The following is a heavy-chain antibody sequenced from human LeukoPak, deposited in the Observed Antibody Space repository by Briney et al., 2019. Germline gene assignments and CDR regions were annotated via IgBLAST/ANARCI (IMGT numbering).Heavy chain of an antibody. D-gene: IGHD4-17*01. J-gene: IGHJ3*02. Sequence: SETLSLTCAVYGGSFSGFYWSWIRQPPGKGLEWIGSIYYSGSTYYNPSLKSRVTISVDTSKNQFSLKLSSVTAADTAVFYCARVYGDHDAFDIWDQGTMVTVSS. CDR1: GGSFSGFY. V-gene: IGHV4-34*01. CDR2: IYYSGST. CDR3: ARVYGDHDAFDI.